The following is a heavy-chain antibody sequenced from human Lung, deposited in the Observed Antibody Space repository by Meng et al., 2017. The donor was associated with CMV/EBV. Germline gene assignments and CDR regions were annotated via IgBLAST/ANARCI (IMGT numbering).Heavy chain of an antibody. D-gene: IGHD3-22*01. J-gene: IGHJ4*02. Sequence: ASXXVSXKASGYTFTSYGISWVRQAPGQGLEWMGWISTYNDNTNYAQKLQDRVTMTTDTSTSTAYMELRSLRSDDTAVYYCARVSGHLITMILYYFDSWGQGNXV. CDR1: GYTFTSYG. CDR3: ARVSGHLITMILYYFDS. CDR2: ISTYNDNT. V-gene: IGHV1-18*01.